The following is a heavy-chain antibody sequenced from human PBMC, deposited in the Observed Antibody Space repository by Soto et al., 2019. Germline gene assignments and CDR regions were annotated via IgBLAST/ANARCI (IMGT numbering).Heavy chain of an antibody. D-gene: IGHD1-26*01. CDR1: GYTFTGYY. CDR3: ANSCSCCPWGDTRAVFDS. CDR2: INPNSGGT. J-gene: IGHJ5*01. Sequence: GASVKVSCKASGYTFTGYYMHWVRQAPGQGLEWMGWINPNSGGTNYAQKFQGWVTMTRDTSISTAYMELSRLRSDDTAVYYCANSCSCCPWGDTRAVFDSWAQGTLVTVSS. V-gene: IGHV1-2*04.